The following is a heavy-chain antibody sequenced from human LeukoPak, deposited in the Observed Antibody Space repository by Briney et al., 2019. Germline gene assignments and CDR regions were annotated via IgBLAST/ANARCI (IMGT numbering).Heavy chain of an antibody. CDR3: VTYYYGSSAPKRNY. D-gene: IGHD3-22*01. CDR1: GGSFSDYF. CDR2: ISHSGST. V-gene: IGHV4-34*01. J-gene: IGHJ4*02. Sequence: SETLSLTCAVYGGSFSDYFWSWIRQPPEKGLEWIGEISHSGSTTYNPSLRSRVTISGDTSKKQFSLKLSSVTAADTAVYYCVTYYYGSSAPKRNYWGQGILVTVSS.